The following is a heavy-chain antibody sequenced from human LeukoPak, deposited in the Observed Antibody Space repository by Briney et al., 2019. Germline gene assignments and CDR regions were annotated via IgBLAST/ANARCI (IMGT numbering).Heavy chain of an antibody. D-gene: IGHD5-18*01. CDR2: IYSGGST. V-gene: IGHV3-66*01. J-gene: IGHJ4*02. Sequence: GGSLRLSCAASGFTFSGYEMNWVCQAPGKGLEWVSVIYSGGSTYYADSVKGRVTISRDNSKNTLYLQMNSLRAEDTAVYYCAKVTAMVTLLDYWGQGTLVTVSS. CDR3: AKVTAMVTLLDY. CDR1: GFTFSGYE.